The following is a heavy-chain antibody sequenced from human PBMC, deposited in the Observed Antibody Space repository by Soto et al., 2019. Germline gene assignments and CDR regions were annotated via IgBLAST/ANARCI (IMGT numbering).Heavy chain of an antibody. CDR2: ISYDGSNK. CDR3: SGANYHYFGMDV. Sequence: PWGSLRLSCAASGFTFSSYGMHWVRQAPGKGLEWVAVISYDGSNKYYADSVKGRFTISRANSKNTLYLQMNSLGAEDKAVYFWSGANYHYFGMDVWGQGTTVTVSS. CDR1: GFTFSSYG. V-gene: IGHV3-30*03. J-gene: IGHJ6*02. D-gene: IGHD3-10*01.